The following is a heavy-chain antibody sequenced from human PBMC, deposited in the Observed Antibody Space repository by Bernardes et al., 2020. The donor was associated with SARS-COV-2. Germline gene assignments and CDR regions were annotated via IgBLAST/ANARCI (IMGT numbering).Heavy chain of an antibody. CDR2: VWFDGSDI. V-gene: IGHV3-33*01. Sequence: GGSLRLSCAASGFTFSNYGMHWVRQAPGKGLEWVAHVWFDGSDIDYADSVKGRFTISRDNSKNTLFLQMNNLRAEDTAVYYCARDLIDSWAYFDYWGQGTLVPVSS. J-gene: IGHJ4*02. CDR1: GFTFSNYG. CDR3: ARDLIDSWAYFDY. D-gene: IGHD6-13*01.